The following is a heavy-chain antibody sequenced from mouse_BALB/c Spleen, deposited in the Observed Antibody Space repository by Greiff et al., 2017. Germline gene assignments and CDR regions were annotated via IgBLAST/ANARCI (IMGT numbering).Heavy chain of an antibody. Sequence: EVQLQQSGPELVKPGASVKISCKASGYSFTGYFMNWVMQSHGKSLEWIGRINPYNGDTFYNQKFKGKATLTVDKSSSTAHMELRSLASEDSAVYYCARNYGSSPYAMDYWGQGTSVTVSA. D-gene: IGHD1-1*01. CDR3: ARNYGSSPYAMDY. CDR1: GYSFTGYF. J-gene: IGHJ4*01. CDR2: INPYNGDT. V-gene: IGHV1-20*02.